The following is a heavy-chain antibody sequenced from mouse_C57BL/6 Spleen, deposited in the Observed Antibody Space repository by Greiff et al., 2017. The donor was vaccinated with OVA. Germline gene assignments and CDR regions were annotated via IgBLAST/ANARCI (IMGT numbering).Heavy chain of an antibody. CDR1: GYTFTSYW. D-gene: IGHD2-4*01. CDR3: ARGYDYAGGDY. V-gene: IGHV1-64*01. CDR2: LHPNSGST. J-gene: IGHJ2*01. Sequence: QVQLQQPGAELVKPGASVKLSCKASGYTFTSYWMHWVKQRPVQGLEWIGMLHPNSGSTNSHEKFKSKATLTVAKYCSTAYIQRSSLTSEDSAVYYCARGYDYAGGDYWGQGTTLTVSA.